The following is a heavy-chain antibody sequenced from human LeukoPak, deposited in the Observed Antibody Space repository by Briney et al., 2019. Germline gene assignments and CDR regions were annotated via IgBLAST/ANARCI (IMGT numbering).Heavy chain of an antibody. D-gene: IGHD5-24*01. J-gene: IGHJ6*03. CDR3: ARAGDGYYYYYYMDV. CDR2: IFSSASSNT. V-gene: IGHV4-59*08. CDR1: NGTFSTYY. Sequence: SETLSLTCSVSNGTFSTYYWGWIPQPPGKRLMWIGYIFSSASSNTNYNPSLNGRVTISVDTSKNQFSLTLNSVTAAVTAGYYCARAGDGYYYYYYMDVWGKGTTVTVSS.